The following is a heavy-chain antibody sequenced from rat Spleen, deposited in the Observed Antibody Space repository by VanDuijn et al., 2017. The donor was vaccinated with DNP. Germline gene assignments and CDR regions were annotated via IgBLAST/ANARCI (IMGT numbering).Heavy chain of an antibody. V-gene: IGHV3-1*01. J-gene: IGHJ3*01. Sequence: EVQLQESGPGLVKPSQSLSLTCSVTDYSITSNYWGWIRKFPGNKMEWIGHITYSGNTNYNPSLRGRISITRDTSRNHFFLQLNSVTTEDTATYYCARHGDGNYGFDWFAYWGQGTLVTVSS. CDR1: DYSITSNY. CDR3: ARHGDGNYGFDWFAY. D-gene: IGHD1-11*01. CDR2: ITYSGNT.